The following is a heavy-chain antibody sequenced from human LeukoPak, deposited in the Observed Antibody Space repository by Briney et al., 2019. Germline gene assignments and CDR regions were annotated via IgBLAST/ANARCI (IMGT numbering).Heavy chain of an antibody. Sequence: GGSLRLSCAASGFTFSSYGMSWVRQAPGKGLEWVSAISGSGGSTYYADSVKGRFTISRDNSKNTLYLQMDSLRAEDTAVYYCAKRPSHTPMVNLFGNWGQGTLVTVSS. J-gene: IGHJ4*02. D-gene: IGHD5-18*01. V-gene: IGHV3-23*01. CDR1: GFTFSSYG. CDR3: AKRPSHTPMVNLFGN. CDR2: ISGSGGST.